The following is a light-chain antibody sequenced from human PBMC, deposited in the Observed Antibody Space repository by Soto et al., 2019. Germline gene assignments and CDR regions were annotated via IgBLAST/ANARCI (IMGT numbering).Light chain of an antibody. CDR3: QQYGSSLLT. J-gene: IGKJ4*01. CDR2: GAS. CDR1: QSVSSSY. Sequence: EIVLTQSPATLSLSPGEGATLSCRASQSVSSSYLAWYQQKPGQAPRLLIYGASSRATGIPDRFSGSGSGTDFTLTISRLEPEDFAVYYCQQYGSSLLTFGGGTKVDIK. V-gene: IGKV3-20*01.